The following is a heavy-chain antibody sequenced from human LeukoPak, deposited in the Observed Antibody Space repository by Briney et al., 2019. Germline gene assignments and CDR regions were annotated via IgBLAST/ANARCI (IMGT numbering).Heavy chain of an antibody. D-gene: IGHD5-12*01. CDR2: INHSGST. V-gene: IGHV4-34*01. CDR3: ARLEAYSGYEIQDY. J-gene: IGHJ4*02. CDR1: GGSFSGYY. Sequence: SETLSLTCAVYGGSFSGYYWSWIRQPPGKGLGWIGEINHSGSTNYNPSLKSRVTISVGTSKNQFSQKLSSVTAADTAVYYCARLEAYSGYEIQDYWGQGTLVTVSS.